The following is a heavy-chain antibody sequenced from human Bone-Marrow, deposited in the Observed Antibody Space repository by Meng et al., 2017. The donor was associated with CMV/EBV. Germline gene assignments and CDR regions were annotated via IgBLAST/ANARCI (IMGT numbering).Heavy chain of an antibody. CDR2: IYYSGST. Sequence: SETLSLTCAVYGGSFSGYYWSWIRQPPGKGLEWIGYIYYSGSTNYNPSLKSRVTISVDTSKNQFSLKLSSVTAADTAVYYCAREDLVKGRYGMDVWGQGTTVTVYS. CDR3: AREDLVKGRYGMDV. CDR1: GGSFSGYY. V-gene: IGHV4-59*01. D-gene: IGHD3-3*01. J-gene: IGHJ6*02.